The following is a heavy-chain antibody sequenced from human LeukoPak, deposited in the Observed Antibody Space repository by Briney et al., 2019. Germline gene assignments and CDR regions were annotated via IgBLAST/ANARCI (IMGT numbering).Heavy chain of an antibody. CDR1: GGSFSGYY. V-gene: IGHV4-34*01. Sequence: SETLSLTCAVYGGSFSGYYWSWIRQPPGKGLEWIGEINHSGSTNYNPSLKSRVTISVDTSKYQFSLKLSSVTAADTAVYYCARGFSLTNGDWFDPWGQGTLVTVSS. CDR3: ARGFSLTNGDWFDP. CDR2: INHSGST. D-gene: IGHD2-8*01. J-gene: IGHJ5*02.